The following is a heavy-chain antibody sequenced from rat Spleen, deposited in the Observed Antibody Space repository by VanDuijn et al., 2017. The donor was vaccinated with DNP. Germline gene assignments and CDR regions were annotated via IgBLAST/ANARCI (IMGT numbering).Heavy chain of an antibody. V-gene: IGHV5S10*01. CDR1: GFTFSDYN. CDR3: ATRGVGAY. J-gene: IGHJ3*01. D-gene: IGHD1-1*01. CDR2: IIYGGSRT. Sequence: EVKLVESGGGLVQPGRSLKLSCAASGFTFSDYNMAWVRQAPKKGLEWVATIIYGGSRTQYRDSVKGRFTISRDNAKSTLYLQMDSLRSEDTATYYCATRGVGAYWGQGTLVTVSS.